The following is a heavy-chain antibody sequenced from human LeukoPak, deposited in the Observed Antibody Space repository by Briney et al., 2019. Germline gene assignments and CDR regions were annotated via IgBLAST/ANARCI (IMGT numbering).Heavy chain of an antibody. J-gene: IGHJ5*02. D-gene: IGHD1-26*01. CDR2: ITSSGDNT. Sequence: GGSLRLSCAASEFTFSSYAMSWVRQAPGKGLEWVSSITSSGDNTYYAASVKGRFTISRDSSKNTLWLQMNSLRAEDTAVYYCANGSVRATGLDPWGQETLVTVAS. CDR1: EFTFSSYA. CDR3: ANGSVRATGLDP. V-gene: IGHV3-23*01.